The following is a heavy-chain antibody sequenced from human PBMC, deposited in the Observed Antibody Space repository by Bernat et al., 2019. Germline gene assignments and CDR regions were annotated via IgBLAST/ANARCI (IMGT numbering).Heavy chain of an antibody. J-gene: IGHJ4*02. Sequence: QLQMQESGPGLVKPSETLSLTCTVSGGSISSGSYYWTWIRQPPGKGLEWIGNIYNNGSTYYSPSLKSRVTISVDTSKNQFSLKLTSVTAADTAVYCCARRRGGSSECDYWGQGTLVTVSS. V-gene: IGHV4-39*01. CDR3: ARRRGGSSECDY. CDR2: IYNNGST. D-gene: IGHD2-15*01. CDR1: GGSISSGSYY.